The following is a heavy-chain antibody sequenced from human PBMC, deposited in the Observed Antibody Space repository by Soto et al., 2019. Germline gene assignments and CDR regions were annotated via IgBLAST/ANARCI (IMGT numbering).Heavy chain of an antibody. CDR1: RCSFTSYW. CDR3: ARLVWNSGWPGYYFDY. Sequence: PGESLKISCKGSRCSFTSYWIGWVRQMPGKGLEWMGIIYPGDSDTRYSPSFQGQVTISADKSISTAYLQWSSLKASDTAMYYCARLVWNSGWPGYYFDYWGQGTLVTVSS. CDR2: IYPGDSDT. V-gene: IGHV5-51*01. J-gene: IGHJ4*02. D-gene: IGHD6-19*01.